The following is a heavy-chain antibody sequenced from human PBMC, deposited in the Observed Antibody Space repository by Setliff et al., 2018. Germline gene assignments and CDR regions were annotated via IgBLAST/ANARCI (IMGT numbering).Heavy chain of an antibody. CDR1: GDSFSDYY. D-gene: IGHD3-9*01. CDR2: MYYSGSP. Sequence: SETLSLTCAVYGDSFSDYYWGWIRQSPGKGLEWIGSMYYSGSPDYNPSLRGRVTMSLDPSANQFSLKLSSVTAADTARYYCAKERYFDWFFEEWGQGTLVTVSS. V-gene: IGHV4-38-2*02. CDR3: AKERYFDWFFEE. J-gene: IGHJ4*02.